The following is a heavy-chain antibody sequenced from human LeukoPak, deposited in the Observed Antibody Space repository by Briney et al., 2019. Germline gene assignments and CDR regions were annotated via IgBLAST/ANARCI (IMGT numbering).Heavy chain of an antibody. CDR1: GYTFTSYG. D-gene: IGHD5-12*01. Sequence: ASVKVSCKASGYTFTSYGISSVRQAPGQGLEWMGWISAYNGNTNYAQKLQGRVTMTTDTSTSTAYMELRSLRSDDTAVYYCARGKTYSGYDWYNWFDPWGQGTLVTVSS. V-gene: IGHV1-18*01. J-gene: IGHJ5*02. CDR3: ARGKTYSGYDWYNWFDP. CDR2: ISAYNGNT.